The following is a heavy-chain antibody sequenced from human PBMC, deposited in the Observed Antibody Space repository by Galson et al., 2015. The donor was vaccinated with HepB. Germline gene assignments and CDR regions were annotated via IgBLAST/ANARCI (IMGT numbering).Heavy chain of an antibody. V-gene: IGHV3-64D*06. J-gene: IGHJ6*02. Sequence: SLRLSCAASGFTFSSYAMHWVRQAPGKGLEYVSAISSDGGSAYYADSVKGRFTISRDNSKNTLYLQMSSLRAEDTAVYYCVRVEYYYSGMDVWGQGTTVTVSS. CDR2: ISSDGGSA. CDR3: VRVEYYYSGMDV. CDR1: GFTFSSYA.